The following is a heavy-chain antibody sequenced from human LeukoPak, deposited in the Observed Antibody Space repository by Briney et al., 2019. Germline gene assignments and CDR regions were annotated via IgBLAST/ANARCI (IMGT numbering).Heavy chain of an antibody. V-gene: IGHV6-1*01. CDR1: GDSVSSNSAA. J-gene: IGHJ4*02. Sequence: SQSLSLTCAISGDSVSSNSAAWNWIRRSPSRGLEWLGRTYYRSKWYNDYAVSVKSRITINPDTSKNQFSLQLNSVTPDDTAVYYCARAAGKIDYWGQGALVTVSS. CDR2: TYYRSKWYN. CDR3: ARAAGKIDY. D-gene: IGHD6-19*01.